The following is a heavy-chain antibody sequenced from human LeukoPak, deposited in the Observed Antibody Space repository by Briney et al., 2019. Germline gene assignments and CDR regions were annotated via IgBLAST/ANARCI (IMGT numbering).Heavy chain of an antibody. Sequence: PSETLSLTCTVSGGSLSSYYWSWIRQPPGEGLEWIGYIYYSGSTNYNPSLKSRVTISVDTSKNQFSLKLSSVTAADTAVYYCARGGYYTLEYYYYMDVWGKGTTVTVSS. CDR1: GGSLSSYY. CDR3: ARGGYYTLEYYYYMDV. CDR2: IYYSGST. D-gene: IGHD3-3*01. J-gene: IGHJ6*03. V-gene: IGHV4-59*01.